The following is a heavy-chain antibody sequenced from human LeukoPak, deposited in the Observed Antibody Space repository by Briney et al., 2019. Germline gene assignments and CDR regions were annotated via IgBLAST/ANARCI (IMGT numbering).Heavy chain of an antibody. J-gene: IGHJ6*03. V-gene: IGHV1-2*02. CDR1: GYTFTGYY. Sequence: ASVKASCKASGYTFTGYYMHWVGQAPGQGLEWMGWINPNSGGTNYAQKFQGRVTMTRDTSISTAYMELSRLRSDDTAVYYCARDYDSITISMDVWGKGTTVTVSS. CDR2: INPNSGGT. D-gene: IGHD3-3*01. CDR3: ARDYDSITISMDV.